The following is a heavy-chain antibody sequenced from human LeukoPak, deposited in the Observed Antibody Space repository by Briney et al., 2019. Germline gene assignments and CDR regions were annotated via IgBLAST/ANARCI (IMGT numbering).Heavy chain of an antibody. Sequence: ASVKVSCKASGYTFTSYYMHWVRQAPGQGLEWMGWISAYNGNTNYAQKLQGRVTMTTDTSTSTAYMELRSLRSDDTAVYYCARDEFFIRSAGHYFDYWGQGTLVTVSS. CDR3: ARDEFFIRSAGHYFDY. V-gene: IGHV1-18*04. D-gene: IGHD6-19*01. CDR2: ISAYNGNT. CDR1: GYTFTSYY. J-gene: IGHJ4*02.